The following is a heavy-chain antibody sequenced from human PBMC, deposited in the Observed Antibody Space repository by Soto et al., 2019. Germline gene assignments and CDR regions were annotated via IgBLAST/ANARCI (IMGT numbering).Heavy chain of an antibody. V-gene: IGHV4-4*07. CDR1: GGSIRNYF. CDR2: IYSSGNT. D-gene: IGHD1-20*01. Sequence: SETVSLTCTVSGGSIRNYFWTWIRQPAGKGLEWIGRIYSSGNTVYNASLKSRVTMSIDMSKNQFSLKLSSMTAADTAVYYCVRDVESPGISGSWGAFDIWGQGTVVTVSS. CDR3: VRDVESPGISGSWGAFDI. J-gene: IGHJ3*02.